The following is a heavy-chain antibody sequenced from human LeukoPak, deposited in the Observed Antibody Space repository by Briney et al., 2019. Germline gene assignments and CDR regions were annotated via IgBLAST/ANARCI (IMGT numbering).Heavy chain of an antibody. CDR2: INPSGGST. CDR1: GYTFTSYY. D-gene: IGHD3-10*01. J-gene: IGHJ4*02. CDR3: AKNYGSGRASWALDY. Sequence: ASVKVSCKASGYTFTSYYMHWVRQAPGQGLEWMGIINPSGGSTSYAQKFQGRVTMTRDMSTSTVYMELSSLRSEDTAVYYCAKNYGSGRASWALDYWGQGTLVTVSS. V-gene: IGHV1-46*01.